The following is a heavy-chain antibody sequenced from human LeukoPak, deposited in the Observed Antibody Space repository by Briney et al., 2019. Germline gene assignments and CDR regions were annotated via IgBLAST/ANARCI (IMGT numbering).Heavy chain of an antibody. Sequence: GGSLRLSCAASGFTFRKNWMHWVRQAPGKGLEWVSYISSSSSTIYYADSVKGRFTISRDNAKNSLYLQMNSLRAEDTAVYYCARDRDYSSSWYSVYDASDIWGQGTMVTVSS. D-gene: IGHD6-13*01. V-gene: IGHV3-48*01. J-gene: IGHJ3*02. CDR2: ISSSSSTI. CDR3: ARDRDYSSSWYSVYDASDI. CDR1: GFTFRKNW.